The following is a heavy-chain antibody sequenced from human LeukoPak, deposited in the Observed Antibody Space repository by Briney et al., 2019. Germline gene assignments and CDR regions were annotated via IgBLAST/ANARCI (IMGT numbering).Heavy chain of an antibody. CDR2: IRYDGSNK. D-gene: IGHD1-26*01. J-gene: IGHJ4*02. CDR1: GFTFSSYG. V-gene: IGHV3-30*02. CDR3: AKDGGARFDY. Sequence: PGESLRLSCAASGFTFSSYGMHWVRQAPGKGLEWVAFIRYDGSNKYYADSVKGRFTISRDNSKNTLYLQMNSLRAEDTAVYYCAKDGGARFDYWGQRTLVTVSS.